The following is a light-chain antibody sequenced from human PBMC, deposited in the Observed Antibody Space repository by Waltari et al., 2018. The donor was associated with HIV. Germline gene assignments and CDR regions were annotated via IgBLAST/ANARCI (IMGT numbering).Light chain of an antibody. CDR1: NIARQR. CDR2: YDS. J-gene: IGLJ3*02. Sequence: SSVLTQPPSVSVAPGTTARLTSAGTNIARQRVHRYQQKPGQAPALVRYYDSDLPSGIPERFSGSNSGDTATLTSSRVGDGDEADYYCQVWDSSSDHVLFGGGTKLTVL. V-gene: IGLV3-21*04. CDR3: QVWDSSSDHVL.